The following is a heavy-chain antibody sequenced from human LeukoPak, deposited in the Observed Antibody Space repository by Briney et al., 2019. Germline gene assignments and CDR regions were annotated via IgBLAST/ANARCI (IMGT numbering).Heavy chain of an antibody. V-gene: IGHV3-48*04. J-gene: IGHJ4*02. D-gene: IGHD7-27*01. Sequence: GRSLRLSCAASGFTFSSYAMGWIRQAPGKGLEWISYISNRNSIIYYADSVKGRFTISRDNAKNSLYLQVNSLRAEDTAVYYCARGQVTGDDDLFDYWGQGTLVTVSS. CDR3: ARGQVTGDDDLFDY. CDR2: ISNRNSII. CDR1: GFTFSSYA.